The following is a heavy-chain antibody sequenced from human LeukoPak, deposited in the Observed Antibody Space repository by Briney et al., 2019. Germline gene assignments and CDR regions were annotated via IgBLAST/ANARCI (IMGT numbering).Heavy chain of an antibody. V-gene: IGHV1-18*01. CDR3: ARDGPYDDILTGKFPHYFHYHMDV. J-gene: IGHJ6*03. CDR1: GYTFTSYG. CDR2: ISAYNGNT. D-gene: IGHD3-9*01. Sequence: ASVKVSCKASGYTFTSYGISWVRQAPGQGLEWMGWISAYNGNTNYAQNLQGRVTMTTDTSTSTAYMELRTLRSDDTAVYYCARDGPYDDILTGKFPHYFHYHMDVWGKGTTVTMSS.